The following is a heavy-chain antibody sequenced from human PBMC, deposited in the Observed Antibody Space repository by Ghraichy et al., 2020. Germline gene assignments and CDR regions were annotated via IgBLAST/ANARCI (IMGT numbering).Heavy chain of an antibody. CDR3: TTLELTRPDH. Sequence: LSLTCAASGFTFSTYWMHWVRQAPGKGLVWVSRIDNDGSSTSYADSVKGRFTISRDNAKNTLYLQMNSLRAEDTAVYYCTTLELTRPDHWGQGTLITVSS. V-gene: IGHV3-74*01. J-gene: IGHJ4*02. CDR2: IDNDGSST. D-gene: IGHD1-7*01. CDR1: GFTFSTYW.